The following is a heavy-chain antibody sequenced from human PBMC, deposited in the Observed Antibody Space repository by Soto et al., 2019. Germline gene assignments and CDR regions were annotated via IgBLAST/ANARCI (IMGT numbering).Heavy chain of an antibody. J-gene: IGHJ6*02. CDR3: ARALYYDILTGYYSPSYYYYGMDA. Sequence: XSVKVSCKASGGTFSSYAISWVRQAPGQGLEWVGIINPSGGSTSYAQKFQGRVTMTRDTSTSTVYMELSSLRSEDTAVYYCARALYYDILTGYYSPSYYYYGMDAWGQGTTVTVSS. CDR2: INPSGGST. V-gene: IGHV1-46*01. CDR1: GGTFSSYA. D-gene: IGHD3-9*01.